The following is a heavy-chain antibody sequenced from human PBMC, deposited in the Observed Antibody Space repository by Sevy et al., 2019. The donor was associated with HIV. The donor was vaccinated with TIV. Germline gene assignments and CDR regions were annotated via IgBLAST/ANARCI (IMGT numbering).Heavy chain of an antibody. CDR2: IGTAGDT. D-gene: IGHD1-26*01. CDR3: ARGTRYSGSYYLGDDAFDI. V-gene: IGHV3-13*01. Sequence: GGSLRLSCAASGFTFSRYDMHWVRQATGKGLEWVSSIGTAGDTYYPGSVKGRFTISRENAKKSVYLQMNSLRAGDTAGYYCARGTRYSGSYYLGDDAFDIWGQGTMVTVSS. CDR1: GFTFSRYD. J-gene: IGHJ3*02.